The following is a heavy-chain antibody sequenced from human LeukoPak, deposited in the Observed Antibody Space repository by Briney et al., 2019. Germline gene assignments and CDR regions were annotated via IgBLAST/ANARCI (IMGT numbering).Heavy chain of an antibody. CDR3: ARVDDFTYDF. Sequence: GGSLRLSCAASGFTFGSYAMHWVRQAPGKGLEYVSAITNDGGTTFYANSVKGRFTISRDNSKNTLFLQMGSLRPEDMAVYYCARVDDFTYDFWGQGALVTVSS. CDR1: GFTFGSYA. CDR2: ITNDGGTT. J-gene: IGHJ4*02. V-gene: IGHV3-64*01. D-gene: IGHD2-2*03.